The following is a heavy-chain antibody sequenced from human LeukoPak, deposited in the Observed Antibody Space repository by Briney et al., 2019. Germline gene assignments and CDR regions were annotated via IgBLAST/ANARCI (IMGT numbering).Heavy chain of an antibody. V-gene: IGHV3-48*03. CDR1: GFTFSSYE. D-gene: IGHD3-10*01. Sequence: GGSLRLSCAASGFTFSSYEMNWVRQAPGKGLEWVSYISSSGSTIYYADSVKGRFTISRDNAKNSLYLQMNSLRAEDTAVYYCARALTGDYYYYYYMDVWGKGTTVTDSS. CDR2: ISSSGSTI. J-gene: IGHJ6*03. CDR3: ARALTGDYYYYYYMDV.